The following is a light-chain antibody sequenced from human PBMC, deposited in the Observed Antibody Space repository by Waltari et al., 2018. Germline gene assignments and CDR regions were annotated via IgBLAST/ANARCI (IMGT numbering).Light chain of an antibody. CDR1: QSVSSDY. V-gene: IGKV3-20*01. Sequence: IVLTQSPGTLSLSPGERATLSCRASQSVSSDYLAWYQQKPGQAPRLLMYGASSRAAGIPDRFSGSGSGAGFTLTISRLEPEDFAVYFCQHYGSSPYTFGQGTKLDIK. CDR2: GAS. J-gene: IGKJ2*01. CDR3: QHYGSSPYT.